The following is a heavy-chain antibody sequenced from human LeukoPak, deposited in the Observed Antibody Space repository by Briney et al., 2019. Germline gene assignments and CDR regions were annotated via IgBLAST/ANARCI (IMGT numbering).Heavy chain of an antibody. Sequence: ASVEVSCKASGYTFTSYYMHWVRQAPGQGLEWMGIINPSGGSTSYAQKFQGRVTMTRDTSTSTVYMELSSLRSEDTAVYYCAREAMIVVVITSWGAFDIWGQGTMVTVSS. J-gene: IGHJ3*02. D-gene: IGHD3-22*01. CDR3: AREAMIVVVITSWGAFDI. V-gene: IGHV1-46*01. CDR1: GYTFTSYY. CDR2: INPSGGST.